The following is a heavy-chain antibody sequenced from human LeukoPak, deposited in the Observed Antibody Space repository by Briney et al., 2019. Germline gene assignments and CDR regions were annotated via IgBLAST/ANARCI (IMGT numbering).Heavy chain of an antibody. J-gene: IGHJ5*02. Sequence: GGSLRLSCAASGFTFSSYEMNWVRQAPGKGLEWVSAISGSGGSTYYADSVKGRFTISRDNSKNTLYLQMNSLRAEDTAVYYCANGIGRWFDPWGQGTLVTVSS. CDR2: ISGSGGST. D-gene: IGHD2-21*01. CDR3: ANGIGRWFDP. V-gene: IGHV3-23*01. CDR1: GFTFSSYE.